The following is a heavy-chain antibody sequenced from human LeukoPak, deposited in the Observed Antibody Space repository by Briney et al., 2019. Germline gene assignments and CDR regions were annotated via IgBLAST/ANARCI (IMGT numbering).Heavy chain of an antibody. J-gene: IGHJ4*02. CDR3: ARDDPAMVI. CDR2: IGGNRTI. Sequence: GGSLRLSCVASGFTFRNYSMTWVRQAPGKGLEWISYIGGNRTIYYADSVKGRFIISRDNAKNSVYLQMNSLRAEDTAVYYCARDDPAMVIWGQGTLVTVSS. CDR1: GFTFRNYS. V-gene: IGHV3-48*01. D-gene: IGHD5-18*01.